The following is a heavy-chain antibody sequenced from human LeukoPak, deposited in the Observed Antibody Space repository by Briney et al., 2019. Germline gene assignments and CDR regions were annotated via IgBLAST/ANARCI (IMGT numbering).Heavy chain of an antibody. CDR3: ATGNSRGDYYYLDV. J-gene: IGHJ6*03. Sequence: ASETLSLTCTVSGYSISSGYYWDWIRQPPGKGLEWIGTIYRSGSTYYNPSLNSRVTISVDTSKNQFSLKLRSVAAADTAVYYCATGNSRGDYYYLDVWGKGTTVTVSS. V-gene: IGHV4-38-2*02. CDR2: IYRSGST. D-gene: IGHD4-11*01. CDR1: GYSISSGYY.